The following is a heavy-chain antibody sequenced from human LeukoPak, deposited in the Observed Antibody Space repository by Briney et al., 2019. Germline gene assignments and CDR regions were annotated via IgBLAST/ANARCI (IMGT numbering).Heavy chain of an antibody. D-gene: IGHD3-22*01. V-gene: IGHV3-33*03. CDR2: IWYDGSNK. Sequence: PGRSLRLSCAASGFTFSSYGMHWVRQAPGKGLEWVAVIWYDGSNKYYADSVKGRFTISRDNSKNSLYLQMNSLRTEDTALYYCTKDINYYDSSGTFDYWGQGTLVTVSS. J-gene: IGHJ4*02. CDR1: GFTFSSYG. CDR3: TKDINYYDSSGTFDY.